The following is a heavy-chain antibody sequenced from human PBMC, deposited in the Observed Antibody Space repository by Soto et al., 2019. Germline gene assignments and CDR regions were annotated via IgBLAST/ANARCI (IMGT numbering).Heavy chain of an antibody. CDR3: ARARKSSIYYFDD. CDR1: GGSISNYF. J-gene: IGHJ4*02. CDR2: IYYSGTT. Sequence: QVQLQESGPGLLKPSETLSLTCSISGGSISNYFWSWIRQPPGKGLEWIGYIYYSGTTNYNPALRSRVTISVDTSKNQFSLNLGSVTAADTAVYYCARARKSSIYYFDDWGQGTLVTVSS. V-gene: IGHV4-59*01.